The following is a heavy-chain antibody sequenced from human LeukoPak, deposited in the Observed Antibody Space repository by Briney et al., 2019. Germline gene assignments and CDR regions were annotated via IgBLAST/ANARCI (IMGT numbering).Heavy chain of an antibody. Sequence: GGSLRLSCVASGFSFSNYWMTWVRQIPGQGPEWVASIKQDGSVKYYADSVKGRFTISRDNAKNSLYLQMNSLRAEDTARYYCAKWDIYSGFYYIDSWGQGTLATVSS. J-gene: IGHJ4*02. V-gene: IGHV3-7*01. D-gene: IGHD1-26*01. CDR3: AKWDIYSGFYYIDS. CDR1: GFSFSNYW. CDR2: IKQDGSVK.